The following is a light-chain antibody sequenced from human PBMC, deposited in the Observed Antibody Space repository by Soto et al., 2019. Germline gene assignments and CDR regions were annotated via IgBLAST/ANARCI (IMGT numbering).Light chain of an antibody. CDR2: KAS. J-gene: IGKJ1*01. CDR3: QQYITYSWT. Sequence: DKQMTQYLSTPSASVGVRVTIICRASQSISTWLAWYQQKPGKGPTLLIYKASRLESGVPSRFSGSGSGTEIALTTSILQPAEFATYYRQQYITYSWTFGQGTKVDI. V-gene: IGKV1-5*03. CDR1: QSISTW.